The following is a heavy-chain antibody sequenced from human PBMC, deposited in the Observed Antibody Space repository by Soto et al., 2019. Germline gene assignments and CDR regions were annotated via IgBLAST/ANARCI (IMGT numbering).Heavy chain of an antibody. V-gene: IGHV3-23*01. CDR3: AKFFRSGSGTYYTYYYFDL. CDR2: ISGNSGGT. D-gene: IGHD3-10*01. J-gene: IGHJ2*01. CDR1: GFTFSNYA. Sequence: PGGSLRLSCAASGFTFSNYAMSWVRLAPGRGLEWVSGISGNSGGTYYADSVKGRFTISRDNSRNTLYLQMDSLRVEDTAIYYCAKFFRSGSGTYYTYYYFDLWGRGSLVTVSS.